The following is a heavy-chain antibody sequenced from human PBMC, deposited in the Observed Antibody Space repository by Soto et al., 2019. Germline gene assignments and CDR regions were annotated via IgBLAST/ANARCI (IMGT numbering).Heavy chain of an antibody. CDR3: PRDYSGWFDF. CDR1: GFTFSSYP. J-gene: IGHJ5*01. V-gene: IGHV3-30-3*01. D-gene: IGHD3-10*01. CDR2: ISYDGTSE. Sequence: QVQLVESGGGVVQPGRSLRLSCAASGFTFSSYPIHWVRQAPGKGLEWVGSISYDGTSEDFADSLRGRFTLSRDNSKNMLWLQMNTLRSEDTAVYYCPRDYSGWFDFWGQGTLVTVSS.